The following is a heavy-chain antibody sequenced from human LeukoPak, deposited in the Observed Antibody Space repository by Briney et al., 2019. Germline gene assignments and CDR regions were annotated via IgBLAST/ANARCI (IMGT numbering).Heavy chain of an antibody. CDR2: INRDGSTE. V-gene: IGHV3-7*03. J-gene: IGHJ3*02. CDR1: GFIFNTYW. D-gene: IGHD2-15*01. Sequence: GGSLRLSCEASGFIFNTYWMTWVRQAPGKGLEWVAIINRDGSTEHYVDSVKGRFTISRDNAKNSLSLQMNSLRAEDTAVYYCASNIVVVVAATRADAFDIWGQGTMVTVSS. CDR3: ASNIVVVVAATRADAFDI.